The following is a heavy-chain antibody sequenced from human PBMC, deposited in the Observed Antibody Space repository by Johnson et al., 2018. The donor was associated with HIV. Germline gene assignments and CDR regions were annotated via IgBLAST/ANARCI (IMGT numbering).Heavy chain of an antibody. D-gene: IGHD2-8*02. CDR1: GFTFSSYA. CDR2: ISYDGSNK. J-gene: IGHJ3*02. CDR3: ARDNEDIVLVGAFDI. Sequence: QMQLVESGGGVVQPGRSLRLSCAASGFTFSSYAMHWVRQAPGKGLEWVAVISYDGSNKYYEDSVKGRFTISRDNSKNTLYLQMNSLRAEDTAVYYCARDNEDIVLVGAFDIWGQGTMVTVSS. V-gene: IGHV3-30-3*01.